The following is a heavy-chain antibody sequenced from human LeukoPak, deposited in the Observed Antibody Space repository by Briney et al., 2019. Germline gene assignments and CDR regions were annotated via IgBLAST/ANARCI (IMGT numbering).Heavy chain of an antibody. CDR3: AGGYSSGWYDGY. D-gene: IGHD6-19*01. J-gene: IGHJ4*02. CDR1: GGSISSGDYY. Sequence: PSETLSLTCTVSGGSISSGDYYWSWIRQPPGKGLEWIGYIYYSGSTYYNPSLKSRVTISVDTSKNQFSLKLSSVTAADTAVYYCAGGYSSGWYDGYWGQGTLVTVSS. V-gene: IGHV4-30-4*01. CDR2: IYYSGST.